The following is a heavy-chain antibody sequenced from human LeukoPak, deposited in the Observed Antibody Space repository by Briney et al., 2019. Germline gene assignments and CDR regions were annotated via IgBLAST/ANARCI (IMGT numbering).Heavy chain of an antibody. V-gene: IGHV3-30*02. CDR2: IRYDGSNK. D-gene: IGHD6-13*01. Sequence: GSLRLSCAASGFTFSSYGMHWVRQAPGKGLEWVAFIRYDGSNKYYADSVKGRFTISRDNSKITLYLQMNSLRAEDAAVYYCAKNLIAAAGTNYYYMDVWGKGTTVTVSS. CDR3: AKNLIAAAGTNYYYMDV. J-gene: IGHJ6*03. CDR1: GFTFSSYG.